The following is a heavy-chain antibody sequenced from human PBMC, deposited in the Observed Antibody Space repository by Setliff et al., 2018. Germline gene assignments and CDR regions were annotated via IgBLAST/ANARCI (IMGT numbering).Heavy chain of an antibody. V-gene: IGHV3-11*04. Sequence: LSLTCAVYGGSFSTYFWSWIRQAPGKGLEWVAYISSSGISVDYADSVKGRFIISRDNAKNSLSLQMNSLRVEDTAVYYCVRDVAGGSHATYFDYWGQGTLVTVSS. CDR2: ISSSGISV. J-gene: IGHJ4*02. D-gene: IGHD1-26*01. CDR3: VRDVAGGSHATYFDY. CDR1: GGSFSTYF.